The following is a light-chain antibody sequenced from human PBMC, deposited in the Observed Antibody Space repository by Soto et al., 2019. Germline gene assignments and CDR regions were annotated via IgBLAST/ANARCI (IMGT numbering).Light chain of an antibody. CDR2: TTN. CDR1: SSNIGSNT. J-gene: IGLJ2*01. V-gene: IGLV1-44*01. Sequence: QSVLTQPPSASGTAEQRVTISCSGSSSNIGSNTVNWYQQFPGTAPKLLIYTTNQRPSGVPDRFSGSKSGTSASLAISGLQSEDEADYYCVAWDDSLNGVVFGGGTKLTVL. CDR3: VAWDDSLNGVV.